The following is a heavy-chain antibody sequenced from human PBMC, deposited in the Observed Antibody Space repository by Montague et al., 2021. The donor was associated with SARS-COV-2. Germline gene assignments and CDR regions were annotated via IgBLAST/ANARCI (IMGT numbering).Heavy chain of an antibody. CDR2: ISYSGST. V-gene: IGHV4-39*01. CDR3: ARWTLEVVVKAFDI. Sequence: SETLSLTCTVSGASINYSGYYWGWIRQPPGKGLEWIGSISYSGSTYYNLSLKSRVTTSVDTSKNQFSLKLSSVTAADTAIYYCARWTLEVVVKAFDIWGQGTMVTVSP. J-gene: IGHJ3*02. CDR1: GASINYSGYY. D-gene: IGHD3-22*01.